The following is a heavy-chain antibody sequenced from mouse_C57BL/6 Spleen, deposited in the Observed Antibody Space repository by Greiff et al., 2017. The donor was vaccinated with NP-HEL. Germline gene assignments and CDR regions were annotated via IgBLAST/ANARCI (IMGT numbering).Heavy chain of an antibody. V-gene: IGHV1-52*01. CDR1: GYTFTSYW. CDR2: IDPSDSET. CDR3: ARRGQTRDWYFDV. J-gene: IGHJ1*03. D-gene: IGHD3-3*01. Sequence: QVQLQQPGAELVRPGSSVKLSCKASGYTFTSYWMHWVKQRPIQGLEWIGNIDPSDSETHYNQKFKDKATLTVDKSSSTAYMQLSSLTSEDSAVYYCARRGQTRDWYFDVWGTGTTVTVSS.